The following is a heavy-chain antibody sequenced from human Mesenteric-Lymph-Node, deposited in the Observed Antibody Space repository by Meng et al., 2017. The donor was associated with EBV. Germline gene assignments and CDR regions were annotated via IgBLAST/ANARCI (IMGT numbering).Heavy chain of an antibody. CDR2: MNNGGTS. CDR1: GESFSGFY. D-gene: IGHD3-10*01. CDR3: ARVKPSIWFGELFYYFDY. V-gene: IGHV4-34*01. J-gene: IGHJ4*02. Sequence: QWHLRQWGAGLWKPSGPLALTCAVFGESFSGFYWSWVRQAPGKGLEWIGEMNNGGTSNYNPSLESRVTISVDPSKNQFSLNLRSVTAADTAVYYCARVKPSIWFGELFYYFDYWGPGILVTVSS.